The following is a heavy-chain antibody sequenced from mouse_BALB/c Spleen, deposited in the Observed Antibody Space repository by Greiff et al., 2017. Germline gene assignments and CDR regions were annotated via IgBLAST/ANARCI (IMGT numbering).Heavy chain of an antibody. Sequence: QVQLQQSGPGLVAPSQSLSITCTVSGFSLTSYDISWIRQPPGKGLEWLGVIWTGGGTNYNSAFMSRLSISKDNSKSQVFLKMNSLQTDDTAIYYCVRDQRYDAMDYWGQGTSVTVSS. V-gene: IGHV2-9-2*01. CDR2: IWTGGGT. CDR1: GFSLTSYD. J-gene: IGHJ4*01. CDR3: VRDQRYDAMDY.